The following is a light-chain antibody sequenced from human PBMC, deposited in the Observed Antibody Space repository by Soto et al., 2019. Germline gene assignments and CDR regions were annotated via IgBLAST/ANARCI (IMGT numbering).Light chain of an antibody. J-gene: IGKJ2*02. Sequence: ELVLTQSPVTLSLSPGERVTLSCRASQSVRSSYLAWYQQKPGQAPRLLIYGASSRATGIPDRFSGSGSGTYFTLTITRLEPDDSAVYYCRDYNSSLGTFGQGTKPQIK. CDR3: RDYNSSLGT. CDR2: GAS. V-gene: IGKV3-20*01. CDR1: QSVRSSY.